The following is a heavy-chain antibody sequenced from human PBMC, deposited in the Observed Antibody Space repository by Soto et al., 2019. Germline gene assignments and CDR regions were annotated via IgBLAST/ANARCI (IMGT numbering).Heavy chain of an antibody. CDR3: ARGQDDDYGMDV. Sequence: QVQLQQWGAGLLKPSETLSLTCAVYGGSFSGYYWSWIRQPPGKGLEWIGEINHSGSTNYNPSLKSRVPISVDTSKNQFSLKLSSVTAADTAVYYCARGQDDDYGMDVWGQGTTVTVSS. V-gene: IGHV4-34*01. D-gene: IGHD2-15*01. J-gene: IGHJ6*02. CDR2: INHSGST. CDR1: GGSFSGYY.